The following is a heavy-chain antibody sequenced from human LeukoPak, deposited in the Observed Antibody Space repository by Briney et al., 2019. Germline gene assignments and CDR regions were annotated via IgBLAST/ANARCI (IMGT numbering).Heavy chain of an antibody. V-gene: IGHV4-39*07. CDR2: IYYSGST. Sequence: SETLSLTCTVSGGSISSSSYYWGWIRQPPGKGLEWIGSIYYSGSTYYNPSLKSRVTISVDTSKNQFSLKLSSVTAADTAVYYCARSKTYYYDSSGSYVFDYWGQGTLVTVSS. J-gene: IGHJ4*02. CDR1: GGSISSSSYY. D-gene: IGHD3-22*01. CDR3: ARSKTYYYDSSGSYVFDY.